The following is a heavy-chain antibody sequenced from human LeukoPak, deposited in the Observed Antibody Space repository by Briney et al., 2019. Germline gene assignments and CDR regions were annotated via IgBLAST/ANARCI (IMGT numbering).Heavy chain of an antibody. Sequence: PSETLSLTCTVSGGSISSYYWSWIRQPPGKGLEWIGYIYYSGSTNYNPSLKSRVTISVDTSKNQFSLKLSSVTAADTAVYYCARRDTAMVYNWFDPWGQGTLVTVSS. CDR2: IYYSGST. J-gene: IGHJ5*02. D-gene: IGHD5-18*01. V-gene: IGHV4-59*01. CDR1: GGSISSYY. CDR3: ARRDTAMVYNWFDP.